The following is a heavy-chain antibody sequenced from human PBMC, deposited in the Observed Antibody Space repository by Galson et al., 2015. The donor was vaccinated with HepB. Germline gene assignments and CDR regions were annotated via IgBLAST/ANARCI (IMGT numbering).Heavy chain of an antibody. D-gene: IGHD3-10*01. CDR1: GFTFSSYA. J-gene: IGHJ4*02. Sequence: SLRLSCAASGFTFSSYAMSWVRQAPGKGLEWVSAISGSGGSTYYADSVKGRFTISRDNSKNTLYLQMNSLRAEDTAVYYCAKDVLLWFGEFYFDYWGQGTLVTASS. CDR2: ISGSGGST. V-gene: IGHV3-23*01. CDR3: AKDVLLWFGEFYFDY.